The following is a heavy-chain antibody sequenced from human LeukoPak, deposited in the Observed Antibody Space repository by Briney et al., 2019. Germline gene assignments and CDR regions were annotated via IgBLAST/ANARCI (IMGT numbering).Heavy chain of an antibody. CDR3: ATFGAAAGHDAFDI. J-gene: IGHJ3*02. V-gene: IGHV3-23*01. CDR2: IFPSGGEI. D-gene: IGHD6-13*01. Sequence: PGGSLRLSCAASGFTFSTFAMIWVRQPPGKGLEWVSSIFPSGGEIHYADSVRGRFTISRDNSKSTLYLQMNSLRAEDTAVYYCATFGAAAGHDAFDIWGQGTMVTVSS. CDR1: GFTFSTFA.